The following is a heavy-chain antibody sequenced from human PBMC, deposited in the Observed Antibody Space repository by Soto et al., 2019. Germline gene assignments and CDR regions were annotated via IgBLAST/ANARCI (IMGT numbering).Heavy chain of an antibody. CDR2: IYWDDDK. Sequence: GSGPTLVNPTQTLTLTCTFSGFSLSTSGVGVGWIRQPPGKALEWLALIYWDDDKRYSPSLKSRLTITKDTSKNQVVLTMTNMDPVDTATYYCAHSTADSSGFMETPPWFDYWGQGTLVTVSS. J-gene: IGHJ4*02. D-gene: IGHD3-22*01. CDR1: GFSLSTSGVG. CDR3: AHSTADSSGFMETPPWFDY. V-gene: IGHV2-5*02.